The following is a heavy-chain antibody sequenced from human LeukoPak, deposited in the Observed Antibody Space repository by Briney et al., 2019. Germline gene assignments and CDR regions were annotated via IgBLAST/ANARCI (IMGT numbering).Heavy chain of an antibody. J-gene: IGHJ4*02. CDR1: GGSFRGYY. CDR2: INHCGST. Sequence: YETLSLTCAVYGGSFRGYYWSWIRQPPGQGLEWIGEINHCGSTNYNPSLQSRVTLSVDTSKNQFSLKLSSVTAADTAVYYCARGGLLLWFGEFQGREYYCGQGTLVTVSS. D-gene: IGHD3-10*01. CDR3: ARGGLLLWFGEFQGREYY. V-gene: IGHV4-34*01.